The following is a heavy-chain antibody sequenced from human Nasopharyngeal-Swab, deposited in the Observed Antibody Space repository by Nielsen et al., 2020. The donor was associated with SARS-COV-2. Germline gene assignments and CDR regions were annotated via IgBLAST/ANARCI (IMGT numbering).Heavy chain of an antibody. J-gene: IGHJ5*02. D-gene: IGHD7-27*01. Sequence: KVSCKGSGYSFTSYWISWVRQMPGKGLEWMGRIDPSDSYTNYSPSFQGHVTISADKSISTAYLQWSSLKASDTDMYYCARHIAPGDWFDPWGQGTLVTVSS. CDR2: IDPSDSYT. CDR3: ARHIAPGDWFDP. CDR1: GYSFTSYW. V-gene: IGHV5-10-1*01.